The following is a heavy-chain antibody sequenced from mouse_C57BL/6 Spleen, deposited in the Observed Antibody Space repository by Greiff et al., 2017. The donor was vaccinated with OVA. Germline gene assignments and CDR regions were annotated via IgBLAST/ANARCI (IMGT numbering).Heavy chain of an antibody. J-gene: IGHJ4*01. Sequence: VQLQQPGAELVRPGTSVKLSCKASGYTFTSYWMHWVKQRPGQGLEWIGVIDPSDSYTNYNQKFKGKATLTVDTSSSTAYMQLSSLTSEDSAVYYCARSGYEPFYYYAMDYWGQGTSVTVSS. CDR2: IDPSDSYT. D-gene: IGHD2-2*01. CDR3: ARSGYEPFYYYAMDY. CDR1: GYTFTSYW. V-gene: IGHV1-59*01.